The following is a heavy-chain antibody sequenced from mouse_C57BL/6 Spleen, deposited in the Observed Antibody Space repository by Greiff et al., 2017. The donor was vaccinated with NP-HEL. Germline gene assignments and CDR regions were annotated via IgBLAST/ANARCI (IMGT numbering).Heavy chain of an antibody. CDR2: IHPNSGST. D-gene: IGHD1-1*01. Sequence: QVQLQQPGAELVKPGASVKLSCKASGYTFTSYWMHWVKQRPGQGLEWIGMIHPNSGSTNYNEKFKSKATLTVDKSSSTAYMQLSSLTSEDSAGYYCARYYGSSSPYFGYWGQGTTLTVSS. CDR1: GYTFTSYW. J-gene: IGHJ2*01. CDR3: ARYYGSSSPYFGY. V-gene: IGHV1-64*01.